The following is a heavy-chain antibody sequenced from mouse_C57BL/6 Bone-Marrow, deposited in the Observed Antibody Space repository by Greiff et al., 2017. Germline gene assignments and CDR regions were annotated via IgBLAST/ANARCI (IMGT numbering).Heavy chain of an antibody. CDR2: INPYNGGT. D-gene: IGHD2-13*01. CDR1: GYTFTDYY. V-gene: IGHV1-19*01. J-gene: IGHJ4*01. Sequence: VQLQQSGPVLVKPGASVKMSCKASGYTFTDYYMNWVKQSPGKSLEWIGVINPYNGGTSYNQKFKGKATLTVDKSSSTADMELNSLTSEDSTVYCGERVDGDPQYYAMDYGGQGTAVT. CDR3: ERVDGDPQYYAMDY.